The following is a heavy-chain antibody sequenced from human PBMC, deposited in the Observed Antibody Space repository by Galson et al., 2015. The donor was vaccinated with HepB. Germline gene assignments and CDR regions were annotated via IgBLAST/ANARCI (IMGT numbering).Heavy chain of an antibody. CDR3: ARGDILTGYYFSAAAFMDV. Sequence: SGYTFTGYYMHWVRQAPGQGLEWMGWINPNSGGTNYAQKFQGWVTMTRDTSISTAYMELSRLRSDDTAVYYCARGDILTGYYFSAAAFMDVWGQGTTVTVSS. CDR1: GYTFTGYY. CDR2: INPNSGGT. J-gene: IGHJ6*02. V-gene: IGHV1-2*04. D-gene: IGHD3-9*01.